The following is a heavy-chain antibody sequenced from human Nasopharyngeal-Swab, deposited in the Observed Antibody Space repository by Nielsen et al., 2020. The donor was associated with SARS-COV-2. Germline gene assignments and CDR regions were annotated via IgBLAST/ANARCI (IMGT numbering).Heavy chain of an antibody. CDR2: VNNDGSNT. V-gene: IGHV3-74*01. CDR1: GFTFSSYW. J-gene: IGHJ2*01. Sequence: GESLKISCAASGFTFSSYWMHWVRQDPGKGLVWVSCVNNDGSNTNYADSVKGRFTISRDNAKNTLCLQMNSLRAEDTALYYCARALNGYFDLWGRGTLVAVSS. CDR3: ARALNGYFDL.